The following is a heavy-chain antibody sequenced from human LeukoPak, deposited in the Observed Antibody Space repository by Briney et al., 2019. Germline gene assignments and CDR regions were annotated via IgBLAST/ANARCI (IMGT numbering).Heavy chain of an antibody. Sequence: PGRSLRLSCAASGFTFSSYAMHWVRQAPGKGLEWVAVISYDGSNKYYADSVKGRFTISRDNSKNTLYLQMNSLRAEDTAVYYCAKGVTAMNYYFDYWGQGTLVTVSS. CDR2: ISYDGSNK. CDR3: AKGVTAMNYYFDY. CDR1: GFTFSSYA. V-gene: IGHV3-30-3*01. D-gene: IGHD5-18*01. J-gene: IGHJ4*02.